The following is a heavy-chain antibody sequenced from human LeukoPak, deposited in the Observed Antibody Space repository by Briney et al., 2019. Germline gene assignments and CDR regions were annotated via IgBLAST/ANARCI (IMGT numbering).Heavy chain of an antibody. J-gene: IGHJ4*02. V-gene: IGHV3-33*01. CDR1: GFTFSSYG. CDR3: ARAYSSGWYVDFDY. D-gene: IGHD6-19*01. CDR2: IWYDGSNK. Sequence: GGSLRLSCAASGFTFSSYGMHWVRQPPGKGLEWVAVIWYDGSNKYYADSVKGRFTISRDNSKNTLYLQMNSLRAEDTAVYDCARAYSSGWYVDFDYWGQGTLVTVSS.